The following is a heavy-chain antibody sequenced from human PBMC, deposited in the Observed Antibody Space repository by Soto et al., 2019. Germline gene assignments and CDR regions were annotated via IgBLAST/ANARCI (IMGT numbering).Heavy chain of an antibody. Sequence: LRLSCAASGFTFNYYAMHWVRQAPGKGLEWVALISYGGSNKYYADSVKGRFTISGDNSENTLYLQMNSLGVEDTAVYYCARTPETGGYYHYFDYWGRGTLVTVSS. CDR3: ARTPETGGYYHYFDY. CDR1: GFTFNYYA. CDR2: ISYGGSNK. D-gene: IGHD3-22*01. V-gene: IGHV3-30-3*01. J-gene: IGHJ4*02.